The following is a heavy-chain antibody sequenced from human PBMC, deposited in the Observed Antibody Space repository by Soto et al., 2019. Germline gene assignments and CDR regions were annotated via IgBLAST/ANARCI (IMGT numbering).Heavy chain of an antibody. D-gene: IGHD5-18*01. V-gene: IGHV3-23*01. CDR1: VFTFSSYA. CDR2: ISGSGGSR. CDR3: AKESTIYPAYSYEY. Sequence: GGSLRLSCAASVFTFSSYAMSWVRQSPGKGLEWVSAISGSGGSRYYADSVKGRFTISRDNSKNTLYLQMNSLRAEDTAVYYCAKESTIYPAYSYEYWGQGTMVTVSS. J-gene: IGHJ4*02.